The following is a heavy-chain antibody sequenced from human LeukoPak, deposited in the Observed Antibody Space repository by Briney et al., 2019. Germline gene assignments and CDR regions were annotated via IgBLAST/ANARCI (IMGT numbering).Heavy chain of an antibody. V-gene: IGHV3-23*01. CDR1: GFNFANYA. D-gene: IGHD2-21*02. CDR3: AKDGPTAIPSWFGP. J-gene: IGHJ5*02. Sequence: GGSLRLSCAASGFNFANYAMNWVRQAPGRGLEWVSLISSSGGSTYYAGSVKGRFTISRYNSKSTLYLQMNSLRAEDTAIYYCAKDGPTAIPSWFGPWGQGTLVTVSS. CDR2: ISSSGGST.